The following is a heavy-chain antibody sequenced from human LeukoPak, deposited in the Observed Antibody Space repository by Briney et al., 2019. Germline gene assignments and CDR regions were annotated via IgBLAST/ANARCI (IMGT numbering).Heavy chain of an antibody. Sequence: GGSLRLSCAASGFTFSSYWMHWVRQVPGKGLVWVSRINSDGSSTSYADSVKGRFTISRDNAKNTLYLQMNSLRAEDTAVYYCARWEATVTTLDYWGQGTLVTVSS. CDR1: GFTFSSYW. J-gene: IGHJ4*02. CDR3: ARWEATVTTLDY. D-gene: IGHD4-17*01. CDR2: INSDGSST. V-gene: IGHV3-74*01.